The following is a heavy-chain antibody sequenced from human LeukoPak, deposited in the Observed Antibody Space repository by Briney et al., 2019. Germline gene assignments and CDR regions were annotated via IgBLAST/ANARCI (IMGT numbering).Heavy chain of an antibody. V-gene: IGHV1-69*04. D-gene: IGHD5-24*01. CDR3: ARSRVEMATSWFDP. CDR1: GGTFSSYA. J-gene: IGHJ5*02. CDR2: IIPILGIA. Sequence: ASVKVTCKASGGTFSSYAISWVRQAPEQGLEWMGRIIPILGIANYAQKFQGRVTITADKSTSTAYMELSSLRSEDTAVYYCARSRVEMATSWFDPWGQGTLVTVSS.